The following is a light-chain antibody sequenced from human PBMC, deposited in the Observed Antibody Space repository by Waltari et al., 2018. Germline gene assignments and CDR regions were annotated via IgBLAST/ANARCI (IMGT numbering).Light chain of an antibody. CDR3: NSYRNINTYV. V-gene: IGLV2-14*01. CDR1: NSDVGGYNY. J-gene: IGLJ1*01. Sequence: QSALTQPAFVSGSPGQSITIFCIGTNSDVGGYNYVSWYQQHPGKAPKLMIYDVTKRPSGVSNRFSGSKSGNTASLTISGLQAEDEADYYCNSYRNINTYVFRTGTKVTVL. CDR2: DVT.